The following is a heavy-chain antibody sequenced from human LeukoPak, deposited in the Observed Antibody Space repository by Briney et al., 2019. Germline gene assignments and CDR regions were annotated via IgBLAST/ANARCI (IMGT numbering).Heavy chain of an antibody. CDR2: IYSGGST. CDR3: ARVGLWFGELHES. CDR1: GFTVSSNY. Sequence: GGSLRLSCAASGFTVSSNYMSWVRQAPGKGLEWVSVIYSGGSTYYADSVKGRFTISRDNSKNTLYLQMNSLRAEDTAVYYCARVGLWFGELHESWGQGTLVTVSS. D-gene: IGHD3-10*01. V-gene: IGHV3-66*01. J-gene: IGHJ4*02.